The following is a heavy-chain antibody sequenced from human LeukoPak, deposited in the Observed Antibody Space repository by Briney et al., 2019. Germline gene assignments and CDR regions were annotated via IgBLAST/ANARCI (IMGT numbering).Heavy chain of an antibody. V-gene: IGHV3-30*04. CDR3: AKDLITFYGDYVKPRGY. J-gene: IGHJ4*02. CDR1: GFTFSTYA. CDR2: ISDDGRHN. Sequence: GGSLRLSCAASGFTFSTYAMNWVRQAPGKGLEWLAVISDDGRHNYYADSVKGRFTISRDNSKNTLYLQMNSLRAEDTAVYYCAKDLITFYGDYVKPRGYWGQGTLVTVSS. D-gene: IGHD4-17*01.